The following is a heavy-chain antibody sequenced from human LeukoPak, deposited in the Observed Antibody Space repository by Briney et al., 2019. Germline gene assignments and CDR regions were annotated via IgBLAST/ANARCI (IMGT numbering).Heavy chain of an antibody. J-gene: IGHJ6*03. V-gene: IGHV4-59*11. CDR2: IYFSGST. Sequence: PSETLSLTCTVSGGSLSNHYWSWIRQPPGKRLEWIGYIYFSGSTKYNPSLRSRVTISVDTSKTQFSLKLSSVTAADTAVYYCARGPMNYYMDVWGKGTTVTVSS. CDR1: GGSLSNHY. CDR3: ARGPMNYYMDV. D-gene: IGHD3-22*01.